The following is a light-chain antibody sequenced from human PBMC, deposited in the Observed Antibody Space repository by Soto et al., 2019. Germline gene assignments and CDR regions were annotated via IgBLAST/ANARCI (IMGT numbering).Light chain of an antibody. J-gene: IGLJ1*01. CDR1: SSDIGAYNY. V-gene: IGLV2-8*01. Sequence: QSVLTQPASASGSPGQSVAISCTGTSSDIGAYNYVSWYQQYPGKAPKLILYEVSTRPSGVPDRFSGSKSGNTASLTVSGLRAEDEADYYCSSYAGSNNFVFGSGTKLTVL. CDR2: EVS. CDR3: SSYAGSNNFV.